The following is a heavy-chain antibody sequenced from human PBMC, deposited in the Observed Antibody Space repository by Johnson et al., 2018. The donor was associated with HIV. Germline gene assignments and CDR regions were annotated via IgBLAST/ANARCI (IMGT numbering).Heavy chain of an antibody. CDR3: ARVAYYDSSGYLGVYAFDI. CDR1: GFTFSSYW. V-gene: IGHV3-7*01. D-gene: IGHD3-22*01. J-gene: IGHJ3*02. Sequence: VQLVESGGGVVQPGGSLRLSCTASGFTFSSYWMSWVRQAPGKGLEWVANIKQDGSEKYYVDSVKGRFTISRDNAKNSLYLQMNSLRAEDTAVYYCARVAYYDSSGYLGVYAFDIWGQGTMVTVSS. CDR2: IKQDGSEK.